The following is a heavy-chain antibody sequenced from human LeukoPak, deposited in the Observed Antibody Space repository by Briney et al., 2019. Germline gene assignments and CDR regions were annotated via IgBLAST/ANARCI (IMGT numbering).Heavy chain of an antibody. CDR3: ARRKAVRPRDYYFDY. CDR1: DDSVSSDNYY. J-gene: IGHJ4*02. CDR2: VYYSGST. V-gene: IGHV4-61*01. D-gene: IGHD6-6*01. Sequence: SETLSLTCTVSDDSVSSDNYYWSWIRQPPGKGLEWIGYVYYSGSTNYNPSLKSRVTISVDTYKNQFSLKLSSVTAADTAVYFCARRKAVRPRDYYFDYWGQGTLVTVSS.